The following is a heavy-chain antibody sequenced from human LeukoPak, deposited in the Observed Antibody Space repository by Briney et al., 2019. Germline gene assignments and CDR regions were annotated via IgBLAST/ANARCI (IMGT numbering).Heavy chain of an antibody. CDR3: ARGPVRGVIIPFFDY. Sequence: PGGSLRLSCAAPGFTVSSNYMSWVRQAPGKGLEWVSVIHSGGSTYYADSVKGRFTISRDNSKDTLYLQMNSLRAEDTAVYYCARGPVRGVIIPFFDYWGQGTLVTVSS. CDR2: IHSGGST. J-gene: IGHJ4*02. V-gene: IGHV3-66*01. CDR1: GFTVSSNY. D-gene: IGHD3-10*01.